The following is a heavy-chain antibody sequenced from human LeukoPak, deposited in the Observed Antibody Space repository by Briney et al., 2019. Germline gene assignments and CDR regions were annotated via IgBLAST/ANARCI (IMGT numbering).Heavy chain of an antibody. CDR1: GFTFINAW. Sequence: GGSLRLSCAASGFTFINAWMAWVRQAPGKGLEWVGRIKAKAHGGTIEYAAPVKGRFTISRDDSKNTLYLQMNSLKTEDTAVYYCVITHILGSRNYYNPGWFDPWGQGTLVTVSS. D-gene: IGHD3-10*01. CDR3: VITHILGSRNYYNPGWFDP. V-gene: IGHV3-15*01. J-gene: IGHJ5*02. CDR2: IKAKAHGGTI.